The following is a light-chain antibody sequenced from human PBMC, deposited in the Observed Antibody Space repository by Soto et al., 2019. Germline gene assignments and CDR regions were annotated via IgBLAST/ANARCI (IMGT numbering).Light chain of an antibody. Sequence: QSVLTQPPSVSAAPGQKVTISCSGSSXNIGGNSVSWYQQLPGTAPKLLIYDDNKRPSGIPDRFSGSKSGTSATLGITGFQTGDEADYYCGSWDSSLSSYVFGTRTKFTV. J-gene: IGLJ1*01. CDR3: GSWDSSLSSYV. CDR2: DDN. V-gene: IGLV1-51*01. CDR1: SXNIGGNS.